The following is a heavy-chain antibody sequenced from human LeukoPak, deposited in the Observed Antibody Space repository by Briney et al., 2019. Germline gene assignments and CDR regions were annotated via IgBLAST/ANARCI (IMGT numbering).Heavy chain of an antibody. Sequence: SETLSLTCTVSGGSISSYYWSWIRQPPGKGLEWIGYIYTGGSTNYNPSLKSRVTISVDTSKNQFSLKLSSVTAADTAVYYCARPARNSSGYYYANWGQGTLVTVSS. CDR3: ARPARNSSGYYYAN. CDR2: IYTGGST. J-gene: IGHJ4*02. D-gene: IGHD3-22*01. CDR1: GGSISSYY. V-gene: IGHV4-4*09.